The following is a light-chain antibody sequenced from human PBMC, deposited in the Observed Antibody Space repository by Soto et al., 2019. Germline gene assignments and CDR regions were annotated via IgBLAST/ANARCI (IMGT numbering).Light chain of an antibody. CDR3: XXYGSSPT. V-gene: IGKV3-20*01. J-gene: IGKJ1*01. CDR1: QSVSSSY. CDR2: GAS. Sequence: EIVLTQSPGTLSLSPGERATLSCRASQSVSSSYLAWYQQKPGQAPRLLIYGASSRATGIPDRFSGSGSGTXFTLTXXXXEPXXFXXXXXXXYGSSPTFGQGTKVEIK.